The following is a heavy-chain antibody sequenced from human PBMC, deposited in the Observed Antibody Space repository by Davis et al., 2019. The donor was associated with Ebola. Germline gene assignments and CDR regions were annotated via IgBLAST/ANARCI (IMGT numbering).Heavy chain of an antibody. CDR1: GYSLTSYW. V-gene: IGHV5-51*01. D-gene: IGHD3-10*01. Sequence: GESLKISCKGSGYSLTSYWIAWVRQMPGKGLEWMGIIYPSDSDTKYSPSFQGRVTISADKSISTAYLEWSSLRASDTATYYCARQESLYGYIDHWGQGTLVTVSS. J-gene: IGHJ4*02. CDR3: ARQESLYGYIDH. CDR2: IYPSDSDT.